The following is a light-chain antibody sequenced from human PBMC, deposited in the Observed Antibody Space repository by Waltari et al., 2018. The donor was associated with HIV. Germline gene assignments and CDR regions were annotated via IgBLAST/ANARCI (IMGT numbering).Light chain of an antibody. CDR3: MQALQTPWT. J-gene: IGKJ1*01. V-gene: IGKV2-28*01. Sequence: DILLTQSPLSLPATPGEPASISCRSNPRLLHSNGYNYLDWYLQKPGQPPHLLISLTSDRASGVPDRFSGSGSGTDFILKISKVEAGDVGIYYCMQALQTPWTFGQGTRVEIK. CDR2: LTS. CDR1: PRLLHSNGYNY.